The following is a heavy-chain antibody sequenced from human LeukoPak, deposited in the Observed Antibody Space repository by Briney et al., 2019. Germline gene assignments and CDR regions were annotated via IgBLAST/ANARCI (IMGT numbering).Heavy chain of an antibody. V-gene: IGHV4-39*01. CDR3: ARSLYYYDSSGYHYFDY. J-gene: IGHJ4*02. CDR2: IYYSWST. Sequence: SETLSLTCTVSGGSISSSSYYWGWIRQPPGKGLEWIGRIYYSWSTYYNPSLKSRVTISVDTSKNQFSLKLSSVTAADTAVYYCARSLYYYDSSGYHYFDYWGQGTLVTVSS. D-gene: IGHD3-22*01. CDR1: GGSISSSSYY.